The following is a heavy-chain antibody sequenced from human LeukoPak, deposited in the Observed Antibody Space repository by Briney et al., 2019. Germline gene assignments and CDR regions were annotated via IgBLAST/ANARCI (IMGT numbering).Heavy chain of an antibody. V-gene: IGHV3-43*02. Sequence: GGSLRLSCAASGFTFDDYAMHWVRQAPGKGLEWVSLISGDGGSTYYADSVKGRFTISRDNSKNSLYLQMNSLRTEDTALYYCAKGYRYGGNMEFDYWGQGTLVTVSS. D-gene: IGHD4-23*01. CDR1: GFTFDDYA. CDR3: AKGYRYGGNMEFDY. CDR2: ISGDGGST. J-gene: IGHJ4*02.